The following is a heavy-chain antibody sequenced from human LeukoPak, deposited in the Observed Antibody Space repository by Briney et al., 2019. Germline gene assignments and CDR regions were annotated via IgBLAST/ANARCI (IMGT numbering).Heavy chain of an antibody. CDR2: IYYSGST. D-gene: IGHD3-10*01. CDR1: GGSISSGGYY. CDR3: ASNRLLLWFGEPSPGWFDP. Sequence: PSETLSLTCTVSGGSISSGGYYWSWIRQHPGKGLEWIGYIYYSGSTYYNPSLKSRATISVDTSTNQFSLKLSSVTAAHTAVYYCASNRLLLWFGEPSPGWFDPWGQGTLVTVSS. J-gene: IGHJ5*02. V-gene: IGHV4-31*03.